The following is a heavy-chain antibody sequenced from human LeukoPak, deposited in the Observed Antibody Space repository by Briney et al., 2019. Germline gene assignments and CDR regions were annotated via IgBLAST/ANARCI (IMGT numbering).Heavy chain of an antibody. J-gene: IGHJ5*02. D-gene: IGHD6-13*01. CDR3: AKSGGSGYSSRTNWFDP. CDR1: GGTFSSYA. V-gene: IGHV1-69*04. Sequence: GASVKVSCKASGGTFSSYAISWVRQAPGQGLEWMGRIIPILGIANYAQKFQGRVTITADKSTSTAYMELSSLRSEDTAVYYCAKSGGSGYSSRTNWFDPWGQGTLVTVSS. CDR2: IIPILGIA.